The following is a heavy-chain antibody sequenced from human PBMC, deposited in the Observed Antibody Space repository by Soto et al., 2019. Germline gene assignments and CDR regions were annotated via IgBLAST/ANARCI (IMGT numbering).Heavy chain of an antibody. CDR1: GFTFSGYW. Sequence: EVQLVESGGGLVQPGGSLRLSCAASGFTFSGYWMSWVRQAPGKGLEWVANIKQDGSEKYYVDSVKGRFTISRDNAKNSLFLLMDRLGGGDTGLYYCSKNNRYCWCSNCFFFDFWGQGTLVTVSS. CDR3: SKNNRYCWCSNCFFFDF. V-gene: IGHV3-7*01. D-gene: IGHD2-2*01. J-gene: IGHJ4*02. CDR2: IKQDGSEK.